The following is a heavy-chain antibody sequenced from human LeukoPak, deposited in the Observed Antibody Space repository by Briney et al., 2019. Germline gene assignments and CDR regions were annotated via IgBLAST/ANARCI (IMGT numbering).Heavy chain of an antibody. Sequence: GGSLRLSCAASGFTFSSYSMNWVRQAPGKGLEWVSSISSSSSYIYYADSVKGRLTISRDNAKNSLYLQMNSLRAEDTAVYYCARRRIVGATRGYYFDYWGQGTLVTVSS. CDR3: ARRRIVGATRGYYFDY. J-gene: IGHJ4*02. CDR1: GFTFSSYS. CDR2: ISSSSSYI. D-gene: IGHD1-26*01. V-gene: IGHV3-21*01.